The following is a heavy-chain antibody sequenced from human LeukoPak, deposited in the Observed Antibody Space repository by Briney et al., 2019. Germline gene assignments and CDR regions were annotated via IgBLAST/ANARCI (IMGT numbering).Heavy chain of an antibody. D-gene: IGHD3-22*01. Sequence: GSLRLSCAASGFTLSSYAMSWVRQPPGKGLEWIGEINHSGSTNYNPSLKSRVTISVDTSKNQFSLKLSSVTAADTAVYYCARGRTPKYYYDSSGYYALQHWGQGTLVTVSS. CDR2: INHSGST. CDR3: ARGRTPKYYYDSSGYYALQH. CDR1: GFTLSSYA. J-gene: IGHJ1*01. V-gene: IGHV4-34*01.